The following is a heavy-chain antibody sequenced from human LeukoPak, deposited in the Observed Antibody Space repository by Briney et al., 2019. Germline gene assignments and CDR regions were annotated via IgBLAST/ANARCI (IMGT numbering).Heavy chain of an antibody. D-gene: IGHD5-12*01. CDR2: IYYSGST. CDR1: GDSISSSNW. J-gene: IGHJ4*02. V-gene: IGHV4-4*02. CDR3: ARATIVATIDY. Sequence: PSGTLSLTCAVSGDSISSSNWWSWVRQPPGKGLEWIGYIYYSGSTNYNPSLKSRVTISVDTSKNQFSLKLSSVTAADTAVYYCARATIVATIDYWGQGTLVTVSS.